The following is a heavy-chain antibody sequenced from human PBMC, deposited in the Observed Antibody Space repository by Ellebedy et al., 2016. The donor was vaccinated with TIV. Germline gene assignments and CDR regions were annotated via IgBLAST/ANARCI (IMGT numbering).Heavy chain of an antibody. Sequence: GGSLRLSCAASGFTLSTYWMSWVRQAPGKGLEWVANIKEDGSEEDYVDSVKGRFTISRDNAKNLLYLQMNSLRAEDTAVYYCARDSSWGQGTLVTVSS. V-gene: IGHV3-7*01. CDR2: IKEDGSEE. CDR1: GFTLSTYW. J-gene: IGHJ5*02. CDR3: ARDSS.